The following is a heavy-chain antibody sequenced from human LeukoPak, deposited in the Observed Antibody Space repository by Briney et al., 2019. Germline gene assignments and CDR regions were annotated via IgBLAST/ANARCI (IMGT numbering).Heavy chain of an antibody. V-gene: IGHV3-33*06. CDR1: GFTFSSYG. CDR3: AKDLFGMVRSFDY. D-gene: IGHD3-10*01. J-gene: IGHJ4*02. CDR2: IWYDGSNK. Sequence: GRSLRLSCAASGFTFSSYGMHWVRQAPGKGLEWVAVIWYDGSNKYYADSVKGRFTISRDNSKNTLYLQMNSLRAEDTAVYYCAKDLFGMVRSFDYWGQGTLVTVSS.